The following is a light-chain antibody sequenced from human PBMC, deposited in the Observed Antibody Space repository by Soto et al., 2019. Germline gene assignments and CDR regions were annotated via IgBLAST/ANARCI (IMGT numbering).Light chain of an antibody. CDR1: QSLLHSNGYNY. CDR3: MEALQSPLT. J-gene: IGKJ4*01. Sequence: DLVMTQSPLSLPVTPGEPASISCRSSQSLLHSNGYNYLDWYLQKPGQSPQLLIYLGSSRASGVPDRFSGSGSGTAFALKISRVEAEDVGVYYCMEALQSPLTFGGGTKVEIK. V-gene: IGKV2-28*01. CDR2: LGS.